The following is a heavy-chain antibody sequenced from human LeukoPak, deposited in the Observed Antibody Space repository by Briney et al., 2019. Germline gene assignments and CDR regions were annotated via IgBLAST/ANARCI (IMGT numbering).Heavy chain of an antibody. CDR1: GFTFSSYW. D-gene: IGHD5-12*01. CDR3: TRGIVASVIYYYYMDV. J-gene: IGHJ6*03. CDR2: VKKDGSEK. Sequence: GGSLRLSCTASGFTFSSYWMDWVRQAPGKGLEWVASVKKDGSEKKYVDSVRGRFTISRDNAKNSLYLEMNSLRTEDTAVYYCTRGIVASVIYYYYMDVWGKETTVTVSS. V-gene: IGHV3-7*01.